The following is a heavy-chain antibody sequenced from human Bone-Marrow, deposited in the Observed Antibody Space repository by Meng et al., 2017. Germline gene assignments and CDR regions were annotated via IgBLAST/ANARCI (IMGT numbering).Heavy chain of an antibody. D-gene: IGHD2-15*01. CDR3: ARARFWLVADLPAAFDI. J-gene: IGHJ3*02. V-gene: IGHV1-69*05. CDR1: GCTFSSYA. CDR2: IIPIFGTA. Sequence: SSVNVSCKSSGCTFSSYAISWVRQAPGQGLEWMGGIIPIFGTANYAQKFQGRVTITTDESTSTAYMELSSLRSEDTAVYYCARARFWLVADLPAAFDIWGQGTMVTVSS.